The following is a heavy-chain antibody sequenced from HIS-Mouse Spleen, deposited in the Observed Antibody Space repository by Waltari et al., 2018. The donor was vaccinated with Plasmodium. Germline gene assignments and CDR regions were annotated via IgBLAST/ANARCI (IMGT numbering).Heavy chain of an antibody. V-gene: IGHV3-30*03. Sequence: QVQLVESGGGVVQPGRSLRLSCAASGFTFSSYGMHWVRQAPGKGLEWVAVISYDGSNKYYADSVKGRFTISRDNSKNTLYLQMNSLRAEDTAVYYCARDRSAAALLGYWGQGTLVTVSS. CDR3: ARDRSAAALLGY. D-gene: IGHD6-13*01. CDR1: GFTFSSYG. CDR2: ISYDGSNK. J-gene: IGHJ4*02.